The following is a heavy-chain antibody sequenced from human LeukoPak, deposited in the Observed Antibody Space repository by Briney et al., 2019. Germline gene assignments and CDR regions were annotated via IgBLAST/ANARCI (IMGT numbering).Heavy chain of an antibody. Sequence: ASVKVSCKASGYTFTGYYMHWVRQAPGQGLEWMGWINPNSGGTNYAQKFQGRVTMTRDTSISTAYMELSRLRSDDTAVYYCARGSTYSSGWYFDYWGQGTLVTVSS. CDR3: ARGSTYSSGWYFDY. V-gene: IGHV1-2*02. J-gene: IGHJ4*02. CDR1: GYTFTGYY. D-gene: IGHD6-19*01. CDR2: INPNSGGT.